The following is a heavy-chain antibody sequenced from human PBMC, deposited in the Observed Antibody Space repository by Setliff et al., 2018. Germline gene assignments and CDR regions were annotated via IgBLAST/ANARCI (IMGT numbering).Heavy chain of an antibody. CDR3: FGAGTCSY. V-gene: IGHV3-7*01. CDR2: INPDGSEK. D-gene: IGHD3-10*01. CDR1: GFTYNNCW. J-gene: IGHJ4*02. Sequence: GGSLRLSCGASGFTYNNCWVSWVRQAPGKGLEWLASINPDGSEKCYVDSVKGRFTISRDNAKNSLSLQMNSLRTEDTAVYYCFGAGTCSYWGQGALVTVSS.